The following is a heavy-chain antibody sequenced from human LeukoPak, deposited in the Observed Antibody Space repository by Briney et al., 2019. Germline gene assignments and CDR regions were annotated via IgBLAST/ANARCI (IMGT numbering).Heavy chain of an antibody. CDR3: AKAPGFGRRGTDLPDY. CDR1: GGSISGYY. CDR2: MYTSGNS. V-gene: IGHV4-4*07. J-gene: IGHJ4*02. D-gene: IGHD3-9*01. Sequence: NPSETLSLTCSVSGGSISGYYWTWIRQPAGKGLEWIGRMYTSGNSNYNPSLKSRVTMSVDTSKNQFSLKLNSMTAADTAVYYCAKAPGFGRRGTDLPDYWGQGTLVTVSS.